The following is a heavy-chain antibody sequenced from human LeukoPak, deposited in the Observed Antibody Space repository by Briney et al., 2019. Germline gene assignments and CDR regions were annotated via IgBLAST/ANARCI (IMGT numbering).Heavy chain of an antibody. V-gene: IGHV3-23*01. CDR1: GFTFSPYA. Sequence: GGPLRLSCTVSGFTFSPYAMSWVRQAPGKGLEWVSSISTSGGNTYYADSVKGRFTISRDNSKNTLYLQMNSLRAEDSGVYYCSKGLAPTGTTHTAAGYWGQGTLVTVSS. J-gene: IGHJ4*02. CDR3: SKGLAPTGTTHTAAGY. D-gene: IGHD1-1*01. CDR2: ISTSGGNT.